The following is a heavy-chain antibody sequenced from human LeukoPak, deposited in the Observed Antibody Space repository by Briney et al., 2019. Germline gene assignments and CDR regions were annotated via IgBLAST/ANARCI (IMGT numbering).Heavy chain of an antibody. Sequence: PGGSLRLSCAASEFTFSSYSLTWVRQAPGKGPEWVSLISGSGGSTYYADSVRGRFTISRDNSRNTLYLQMNTLRAADTAVYYCATEATYCTAACYSLSDYWGQGTLVTVSS. V-gene: IGHV3-23*01. CDR3: ATEATYCTAACYSLSDY. CDR2: ISGSGGST. CDR1: EFTFSSYS. D-gene: IGHD2-21*01. J-gene: IGHJ4*02.